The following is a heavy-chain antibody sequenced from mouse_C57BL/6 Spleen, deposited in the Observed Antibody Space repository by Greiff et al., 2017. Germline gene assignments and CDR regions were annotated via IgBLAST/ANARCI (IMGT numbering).Heavy chain of an antibody. V-gene: IGHV1-50*01. Sequence: QVQLQQPGAELVKPGASVKLSCKASGYTFTSYWMQWVKQRPGQGLEWIGEIDPSDSNTNYNQKFKSKATLTVDTSSSTAYMQLSSLTSEASAVYYCARQALYPKYFDYWGQGTTLTVSS. J-gene: IGHJ2*01. D-gene: IGHD1-3*01. CDR1: GYTFTSYW. CDR3: ARQALYPKYFDY. CDR2: IDPSDSNT.